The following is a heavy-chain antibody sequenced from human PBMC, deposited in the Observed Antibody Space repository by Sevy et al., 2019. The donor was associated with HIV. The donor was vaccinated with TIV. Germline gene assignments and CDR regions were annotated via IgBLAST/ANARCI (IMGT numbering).Heavy chain of an antibody. Sequence: ASVKVSCKASGYTFTGYYMHWVRQAPGQGLEWLGWINPNSGGTNYAQKFQGRVTMTRDPSISTAYMELSRLRSDDTAVYYCARVRGYNFAFDYWGQGTLVTVSS. V-gene: IGHV1-2*02. CDR2: INPNSGGT. CDR3: ARVRGYNFAFDY. D-gene: IGHD5-12*01. CDR1: GYTFTGYY. J-gene: IGHJ4*02.